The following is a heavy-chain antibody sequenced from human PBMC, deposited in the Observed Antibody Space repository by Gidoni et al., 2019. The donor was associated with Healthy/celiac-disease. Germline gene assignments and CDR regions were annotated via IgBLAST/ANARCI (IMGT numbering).Heavy chain of an antibody. Sequence: QVQLVHSGAEVKKPGASVKVSCKASGYTFPGYSISWVRQAPGQGLEWMGWINPNRGATEDAQKFQGRVTMTRDTSIRTAYMDLSRLKSDDTAVYFCARHYCSGGRCYYFDYWGQGTLVTVSS. CDR1: GYTFPGYS. D-gene: IGHD2-15*01. CDR3: ARHYCSGGRCYYFDY. J-gene: IGHJ4*02. V-gene: IGHV1-2*02. CDR2: INPNRGAT.